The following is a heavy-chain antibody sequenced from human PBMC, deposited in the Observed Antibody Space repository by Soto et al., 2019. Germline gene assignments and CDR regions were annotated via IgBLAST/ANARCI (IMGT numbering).Heavy chain of an antibody. V-gene: IGHV3-64D*06. J-gene: IGHJ4*02. CDR1: GFTFSSYA. CDR2: IRSNGGST. D-gene: IGHD6-25*01. Sequence: GGSLRLSCSASGFTFSSYAMHWVRQAPGKGLEYVSAIRSNGGSTYYADSVKGRFTISRDNSKNTLYLQMSSLRAEDTAVYYCVKDGPPAARDYWGQGTLVTVSS. CDR3: VKDGPPAARDY.